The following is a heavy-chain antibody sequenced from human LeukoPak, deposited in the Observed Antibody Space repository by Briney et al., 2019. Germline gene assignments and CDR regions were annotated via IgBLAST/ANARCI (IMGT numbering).Heavy chain of an antibody. CDR1: GFTFSSYS. Sequence: GGSLRLSCAASGFTFSSYSMNWVRQAPGKGLEWVSYISSSSSTIYYADSVKGRFTISRDNAKNSLYLQMNSLRVEDTAVYYCARHIVAVPAARGGFDHWGQGTLVTVSS. J-gene: IGHJ4*02. D-gene: IGHD2-2*01. V-gene: IGHV3-48*04. CDR2: ISSSSSTI. CDR3: ARHIVAVPAARGGFDH.